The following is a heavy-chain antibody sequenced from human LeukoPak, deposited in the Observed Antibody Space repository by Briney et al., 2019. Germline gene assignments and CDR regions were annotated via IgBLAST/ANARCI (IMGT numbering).Heavy chain of an antibody. D-gene: IGHD3-10*01. Sequence: SVKVSCKASGGTFSSYAISWVRQASGQGLEWMGRIIPIFGTANYAQKFQGRVTITTDESTSTAYMELSSLRSEDTAVYYCASTYYKLYYFDYWGQGTLVTVSS. V-gene: IGHV1-69*05. CDR2: IIPIFGTA. CDR1: GGTFSSYA. J-gene: IGHJ4*02. CDR3: ASTYYKLYYFDY.